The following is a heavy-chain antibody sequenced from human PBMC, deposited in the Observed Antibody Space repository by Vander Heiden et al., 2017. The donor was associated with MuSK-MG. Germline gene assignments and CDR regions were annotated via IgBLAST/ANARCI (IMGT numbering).Heavy chain of an antibody. CDR2: ISGGGEST. CDR1: GLTFSAYA. V-gene: IGHV3-23*04. J-gene: IGHJ6*03. D-gene: IGHD2-21*01. CDR3: AKVQAMMVIPYYYYMDV. Sequence: DVQLVESGGGLVQPGGSLRLSCAASGLTFSAYAMTWVRQAPGKGLEWVSAISGGGESTYYADSVKGRLTVSRDNSKNTLYLQLISLRAEDTAVYYCAKVQAMMVIPYYYYMDVWGKGTAVTVSS.